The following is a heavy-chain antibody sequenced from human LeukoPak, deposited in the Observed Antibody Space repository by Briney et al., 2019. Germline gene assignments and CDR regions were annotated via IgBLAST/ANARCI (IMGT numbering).Heavy chain of an antibody. CDR1: GYTFTGYY. V-gene: IGHV1-2*02. CDR3: ARDLFARTDSRGWYGDEY. J-gene: IGHJ4*02. CDR2: INPNSGGT. D-gene: IGHD6-19*01. Sequence: ASVKVSCKTSGYTFTGYYMHWVRQAPGQRLEWMGWINPNSGGTNYAQKFQGRVTMTTDTSISTAYMELNSLISDDTAVYYCARDLFARTDSRGWYGDEYWGRGTLVTVSS.